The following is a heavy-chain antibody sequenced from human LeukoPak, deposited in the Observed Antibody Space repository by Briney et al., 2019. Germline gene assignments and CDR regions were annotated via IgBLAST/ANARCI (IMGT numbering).Heavy chain of an antibody. CDR2: INPSGGST. CDR1: GGTFSSYA. D-gene: IGHD1-1*01. V-gene: IGHV1-46*01. Sequence: AASVKVSCKASGGTFSSYAISWVRQAPGQGLEWMGIINPSGGSTSYAQKFQGRVTMTRDTSTSTVYMELSSLRSEDTAVYYCARDRGTTRYYFDYWGQGTLVTVSS. J-gene: IGHJ4*02. CDR3: ARDRGTTRYYFDY.